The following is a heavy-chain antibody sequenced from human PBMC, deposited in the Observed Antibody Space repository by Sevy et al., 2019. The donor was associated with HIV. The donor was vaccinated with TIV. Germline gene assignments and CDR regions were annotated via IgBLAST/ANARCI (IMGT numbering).Heavy chain of an antibody. CDR1: GFTFSSYA. V-gene: IGHV3-23*01. CDR2: TSARDSST. CDR3: ARAPDPSCRSTRCYYFDY. J-gene: IGHJ4*02. Sequence: GGSLRLSCVASGFTFSSYAVSWVRQAPGKGLEWVAATSARDSSTYHTDSVRGRFTISRDNSKNTLYLQMNSLRAEDTAVYYWARAPDPSCRSTRCYYFDYWGQGTLVTVSS. D-gene: IGHD2-2*01.